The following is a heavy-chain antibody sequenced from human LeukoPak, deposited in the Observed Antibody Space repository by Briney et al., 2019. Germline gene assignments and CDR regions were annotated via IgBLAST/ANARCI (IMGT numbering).Heavy chain of an antibody. CDR1: GGTFSSYA. J-gene: IGHJ4*02. D-gene: IGHD3-3*02. CDR3: ARDIGFLEWLLN. Sequence: SVKVSCKASGGTFSSYAISWVRQAPGQGLEWMGGIIPIFGTANYAQKFQGRVTITTDESTSTAYMELSSLRSEDTAVYYCARDIGFLEWLLNWGQGTLVTVSS. V-gene: IGHV1-69*05. CDR2: IIPIFGTA.